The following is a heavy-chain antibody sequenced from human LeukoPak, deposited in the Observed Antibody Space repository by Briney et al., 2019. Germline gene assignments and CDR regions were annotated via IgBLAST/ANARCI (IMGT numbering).Heavy chain of an antibody. V-gene: IGHV3-21*01. J-gene: IGHJ3*02. CDR2: ISSSSSYI. D-gene: IGHD3-22*01. Sequence: GGSLRLSCVASGFTFSSYNMNWVRQAPGKGLEWVSSISSSSSYIYYADSVKGRFTISRDNAKNSLYLQMNSLRAEDTAVYYCARDLMIVVLTNAFDIWGQGTMVTVSS. CDR1: GFTFSSYN. CDR3: ARDLMIVVLTNAFDI.